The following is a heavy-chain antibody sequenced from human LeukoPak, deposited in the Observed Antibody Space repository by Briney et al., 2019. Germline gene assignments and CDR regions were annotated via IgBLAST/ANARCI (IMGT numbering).Heavy chain of an antibody. CDR3: AKACSGGSCYSGSDY. J-gene: IGHJ4*02. V-gene: IGHV3-21*04. CDR1: GFTFSSYS. CDR2: ISSSSSYI. D-gene: IGHD2-15*01. Sequence: GGSLRLSCAASGFTFSSYSMNWVRQAPGKGLEWVSSISSSSSYIYYADSVKGRFTISRDNAKNSLYLQMNSLGAEDTAVYYCAKACSGGSCYSGSDYWGQGTLVTVSS.